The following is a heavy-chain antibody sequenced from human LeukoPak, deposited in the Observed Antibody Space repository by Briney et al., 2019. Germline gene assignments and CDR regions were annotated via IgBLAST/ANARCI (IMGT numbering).Heavy chain of an antibody. CDR3: AKDGSSGWDFDY. CDR1: GSTFSSYG. V-gene: IGHV3-30*18. Sequence: PGGSLRLSCAASGSTFSSYGMHWVRQAPGKGLEWVAVISYDGSNKYYADSVKGRFTISRDNSKNTLYLQMNSLRAEDTAVYYCAKDGSSGWDFDYWGQGTLVTVSS. D-gene: IGHD6-19*01. J-gene: IGHJ4*02. CDR2: ISYDGSNK.